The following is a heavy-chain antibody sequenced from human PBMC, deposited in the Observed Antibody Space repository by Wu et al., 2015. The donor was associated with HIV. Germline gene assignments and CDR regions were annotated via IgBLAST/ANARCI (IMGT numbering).Heavy chain of an antibody. Sequence: QVQLAQSGAEVKEAWGPRVKVSCKTSGGTLSRSAISWVRQAPGQGLEWMGGIIPIFGTANYAQTFQGRVTITTDESTSTAYMELSSLSTEDTAMYYCAREAPDILTDYSPTAFDIWGQGTMVTVSS. CDR3: AREAPDILTDYSPTAFDI. J-gene: IGHJ3*02. D-gene: IGHD3-9*01. CDR1: GGTLSRSA. V-gene: IGHV1-69*05. CDR2: IIPIFGTA.